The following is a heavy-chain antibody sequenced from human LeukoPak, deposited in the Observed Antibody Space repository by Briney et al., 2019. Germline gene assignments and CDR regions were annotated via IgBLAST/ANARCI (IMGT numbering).Heavy chain of an antibody. V-gene: IGHV3-64*04. J-gene: IGHJ4*02. CDR1: GFTFSSYA. D-gene: IGHD1-26*01. CDR2: ISSNGGST. Sequence: PGGSLRLSCAASGFTFSSYAMHWVRQAPGKGLEYVSAISSNGGSTYYADSVKGRFTVSRDNSKNTLYLQMNSLRAEDTAVYFCAKGDSGSYRSLDYWGQGTLVTVSS. CDR3: AKGDSGSYRSLDY.